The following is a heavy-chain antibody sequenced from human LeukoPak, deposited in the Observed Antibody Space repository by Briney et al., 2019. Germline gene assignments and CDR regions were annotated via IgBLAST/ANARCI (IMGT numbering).Heavy chain of an antibody. V-gene: IGHV3-21*01. J-gene: IGHJ4*02. CDR2: ISSSSSYT. CDR3: ARVAYYYDSSGYPFDY. CDR1: GFTFSSYS. Sequence: GGSLRLSCAASGFTFSSYSMNWVRQAPGKGLEWVSSISSSSSYTYYADSVKGRFTISRDNTKNSLYLQMNSLRAEDTAVYYCARVAYYYDSSGYPFDYWGQGTLVTVSS. D-gene: IGHD3-22*01.